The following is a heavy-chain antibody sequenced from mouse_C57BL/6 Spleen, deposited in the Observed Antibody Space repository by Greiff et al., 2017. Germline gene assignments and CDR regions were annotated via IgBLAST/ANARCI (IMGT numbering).Heavy chain of an antibody. V-gene: IGHV2-2*01. CDR3: ARNWGYDGYDYAMDY. J-gene: IGHJ4*01. CDR2: IWSGGST. CDR1: GFSLTSYG. Sequence: QVQLKQSGPGLVQPSQSLSITCTVSGFSLTSYGVHWVRQSPGKGLEWLGVIWSGGSTDYNAAFISRLSISKDNSKSQVFFKMNSLQADDTAIYYCARNWGYDGYDYAMDYWGQGTSVTVSS. D-gene: IGHD2-3*01.